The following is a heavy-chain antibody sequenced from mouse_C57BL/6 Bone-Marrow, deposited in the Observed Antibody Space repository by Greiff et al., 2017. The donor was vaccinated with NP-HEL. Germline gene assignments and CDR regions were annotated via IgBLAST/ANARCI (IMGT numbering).Heavy chain of an antibody. CDR1: GYSITSGYY. D-gene: IGHD1-1*01. CDR3: ARDRFYYGSSYDFDY. V-gene: IGHV3-6*01. Sequence: VQLKESGPGLVKPSQSLSLTCSVTGYSITSGYYWNWIRQFPGNKLEWMGYISYDGSNNYNPSLKNRISITRDTSKNQFFLKLNSVTTEDTATYYCARDRFYYGSSYDFDYWGQGTTLTVSS. J-gene: IGHJ2*01. CDR2: ISYDGSN.